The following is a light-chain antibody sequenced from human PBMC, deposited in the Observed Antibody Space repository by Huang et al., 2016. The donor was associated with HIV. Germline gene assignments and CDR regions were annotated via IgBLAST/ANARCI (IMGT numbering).Light chain of an antibody. V-gene: IGKV3-11*01. CDR1: QSVSGY. Sequence: EIVLTQSPATLSLSPGERATLSCRAGQSVSGYLAWYQQKPGQAPRLLIYNTSNRAAGIPARFSGSGSGTDFTLTISSREPEDFAIYYCQLRTNRPPRYTFGQGTKLEI. CDR2: NTS. J-gene: IGKJ2*01. CDR3: QLRTNRPPRYT.